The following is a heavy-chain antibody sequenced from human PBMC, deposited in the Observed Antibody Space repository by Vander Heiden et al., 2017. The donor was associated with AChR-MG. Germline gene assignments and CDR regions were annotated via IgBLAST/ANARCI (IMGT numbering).Heavy chain of an antibody. CDR2: IAYDGSNK. Sequence: QVQLVESGGGVVQPGRSLRLSCAASGFTFSRYGMHWVRQAQGKGLEWVAVIAYDGSNKYYADSVKGRFTISRDNSKNTLYLQMNSLRAEDTAVYYCAKGTRGLYSAVYFDYWGQGTLVTVSS. D-gene: IGHD2-2*02. V-gene: IGHV3-30*18. J-gene: IGHJ4*02. CDR1: GFTFSRYG. CDR3: AKGTRGLYSAVYFDY.